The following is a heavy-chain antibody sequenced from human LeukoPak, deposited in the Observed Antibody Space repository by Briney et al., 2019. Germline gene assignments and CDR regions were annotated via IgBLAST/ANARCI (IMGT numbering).Heavy chain of an antibody. CDR2: MNPNSGNT. CDR1: GYSFISYD. CDR3: ARGGYSSGWHRPTSKTAMDY. Sequence: ASVKVSCKASGYSFISYDINWVRQATGQGLEWMGWMNPNSGNTGYAQKFQGRVTMTRNTSISTAYMELSSLRSEDTAVYYCARGGYSSGWHRPTSKTAMDYWGQGTLVTVSS. V-gene: IGHV1-8*01. J-gene: IGHJ4*02. D-gene: IGHD6-19*01.